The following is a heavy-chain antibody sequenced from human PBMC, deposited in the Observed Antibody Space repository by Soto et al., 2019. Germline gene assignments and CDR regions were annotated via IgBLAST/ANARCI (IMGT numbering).Heavy chain of an antibody. CDR1: GYTFTGYY. Sequence: ASVKVSCKASGYTFTGYYMHWVRQAPGQGLEWMGWMNPNSGNTGYAQKFQGRVTMTRNTSISTAYMELSSLRSEDTAVYYCAGAYCSSTSCRPPQFDPWGQGTLVTVSS. V-gene: IGHV1-8*02. CDR3: AGAYCSSTSCRPPQFDP. D-gene: IGHD2-2*01. CDR2: MNPNSGNT. J-gene: IGHJ5*02.